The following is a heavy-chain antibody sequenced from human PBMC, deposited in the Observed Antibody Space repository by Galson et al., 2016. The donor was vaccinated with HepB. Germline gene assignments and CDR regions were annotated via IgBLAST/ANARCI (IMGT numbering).Heavy chain of an antibody. D-gene: IGHD1/OR15-1a*01. V-gene: IGHV4-31*03. CDR3: ARGVYTEAKEHLFDV. Sequence: TLSLTCSVSGGSMRRGEFYWTWVRQHPGKGLEWIGYIYSSGNTHYNPSLMSRLSMSVDTSKKQFPLTLRSVTAADTAVYFCARGVYTEAKEHLFDVWGQGTVVTVSS. CDR2: IYSSGNT. CDR1: GGSMRRGEFY. J-gene: IGHJ3*01.